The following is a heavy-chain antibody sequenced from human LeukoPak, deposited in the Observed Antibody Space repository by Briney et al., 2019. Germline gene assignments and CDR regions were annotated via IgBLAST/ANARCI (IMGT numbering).Heavy chain of an antibody. V-gene: IGHV1-46*01. CDR3: ARDQGEMFGYSYSDI. D-gene: IGHD5-18*01. CDR1: GYTFTSYY. J-gene: IGHJ3*02. Sequence: ASVKVSCKASGYTFTSYYMHWVRQAPGQGLEWMGIINPSGGSTSYAQKFQGRVTMTRDTSTSTVYMELSSLRSEDTAVYYCARDQGEMFGYSYSDIWGQGTMVTVSS. CDR2: INPSGGST.